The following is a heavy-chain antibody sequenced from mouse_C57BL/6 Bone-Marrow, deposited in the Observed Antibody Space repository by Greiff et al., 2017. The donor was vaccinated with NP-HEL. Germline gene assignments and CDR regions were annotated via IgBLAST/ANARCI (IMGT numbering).Heavy chain of an antibody. V-gene: IGHV1-69*01. CDR1: GYTFTSYW. Sequence: QVQLQQPGAELVMPGASVKLSCKASGYTFTSYWMHWVKQRPGQGLEWIGEIDPSDSYTNYNQKFKGKSTLTVDKSPSTAYMQLSSLTSEDSAVYYCARKGGLRRRGFAYWGQGTLVTVSA. CDR2: IDPSDSYT. CDR3: ARKGGLRRRGFAY. D-gene: IGHD2-4*01. J-gene: IGHJ3*01.